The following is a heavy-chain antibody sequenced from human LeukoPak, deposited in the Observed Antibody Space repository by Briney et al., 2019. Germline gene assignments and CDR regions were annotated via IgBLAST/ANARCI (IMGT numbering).Heavy chain of an antibody. CDR1: GGSISSYY. CDR3: ASFFARPFNFFDY. Sequence: SETLSLTCTVSGGSISSYYWSWIRQPPGKGLEGIGYIYYSGSTNYNPSLKSRVTISVDTSKNQFSLKLSSVTAADTAVYYCASFFARPFNFFDYWGQGTLITVSS. V-gene: IGHV4-59*01. CDR2: IYYSGST. J-gene: IGHJ4*02. D-gene: IGHD2/OR15-2a*01.